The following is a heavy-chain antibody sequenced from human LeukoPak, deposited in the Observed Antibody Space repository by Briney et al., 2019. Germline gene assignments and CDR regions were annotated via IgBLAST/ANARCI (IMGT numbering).Heavy chain of an antibody. D-gene: IGHD3-22*01. CDR2: VSYDGSNK. CDR3: AKDSDPYYYDSSGYPDY. J-gene: IGHJ4*02. Sequence: GGSLRLSCAASGFTFSSYGMHWVRQAPGKGLEWVAGVSYDGSNKYNADSVKGRYTISRDNSKNTLYLQMNSLRAEDTAVYYCAKDSDPYYYDSSGYPDYWGQGTLVTVSS. V-gene: IGHV3-30*18. CDR1: GFTFSSYG.